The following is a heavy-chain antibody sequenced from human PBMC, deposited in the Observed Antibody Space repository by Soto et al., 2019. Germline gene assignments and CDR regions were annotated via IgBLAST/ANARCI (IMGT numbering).Heavy chain of an antibody. CDR1: GFTFSSYS. V-gene: IGHV3-21*01. CDR2: ISSSSSYI. Sequence: GGSLRLSCAASGFTFSSYSMNWVRQAPGRGLEWVSSISSSSSYIYCGDSVKGRFTISRDNAKNSLYLQMNSLRAEDTAVYYCARDPRTGDYFDHWGQGTLGTSPQ. CDR3: ARDPRTGDYFDH. J-gene: IGHJ4*02. D-gene: IGHD7-27*01.